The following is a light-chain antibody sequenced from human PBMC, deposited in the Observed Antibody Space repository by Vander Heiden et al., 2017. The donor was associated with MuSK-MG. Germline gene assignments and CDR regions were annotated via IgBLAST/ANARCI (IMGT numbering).Light chain of an antibody. CDR2: QDS. CDR1: KLGDKY. J-gene: IGLJ3*02. Sequence: SYELTQPPSVSVSPGQTASITCSGEKLGDKYACWYHQKPGQAPVLVIYQDSKRPSGIPERFYGSNSGKTDNLNISGTQAVEEAYYYCKAWDSRAWVFGGWTKLTVL. V-gene: IGLV3-1*01. CDR3: KAWDSRAWV.